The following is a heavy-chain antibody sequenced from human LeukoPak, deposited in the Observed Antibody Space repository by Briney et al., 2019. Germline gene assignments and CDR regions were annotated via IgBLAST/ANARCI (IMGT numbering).Heavy chain of an antibody. CDR1: GGTFSSYA. CDR3: ARLYYDFWSGYYDP. CDR2: IIPIFGTA. V-gene: IGHV1-69*01. Sequence: ASVKVSCKASGGTFSSYAISWVRQAPGQGLEWMGGIIPIFGTANYAQKFQGRVTITADESTSTAYMELSSLRSEDTAVYYCARLYYDFWSGYYDPWGQGTLVTVSS. D-gene: IGHD3-3*01. J-gene: IGHJ5*02.